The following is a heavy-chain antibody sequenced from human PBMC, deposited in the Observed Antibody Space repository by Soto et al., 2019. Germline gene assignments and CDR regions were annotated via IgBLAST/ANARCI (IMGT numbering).Heavy chain of an antibody. J-gene: IGHJ4*02. Sequence: SVTQSLTCTVSDGSISSSGCYWGWIRQPPGKGLEWIGSIYYSGSTYYNPSLRSRVTISVDTSKNQFSLKLSSVTAADTAVYYCARDTVTSRVDYWGQGTLVTVSS. CDR2: IYYSGST. V-gene: IGHV4-39*07. CDR1: DGSISSSGCY. CDR3: ARDTVTSRVDY. D-gene: IGHD4-17*01.